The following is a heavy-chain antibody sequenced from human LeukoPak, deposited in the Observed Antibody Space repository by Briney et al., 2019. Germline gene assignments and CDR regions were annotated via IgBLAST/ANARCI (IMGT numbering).Heavy chain of an antibody. D-gene: IGHD6-19*01. CDR2: IIPIFGTA. J-gene: IGHJ4*02. CDR3: ARGSSGLYYFDY. CDR1: GGTFSSYA. V-gene: IGHV1-69*01. Sequence: GASVKVSCKASGGTFSSYAISWVRQAPGQGLEWMGGIIPIFGTANYAQKFQGRVTITADESTSTAYMELSSLRSEDTAVYYCARGSSGLYYFDYWGQGTLVTVSS.